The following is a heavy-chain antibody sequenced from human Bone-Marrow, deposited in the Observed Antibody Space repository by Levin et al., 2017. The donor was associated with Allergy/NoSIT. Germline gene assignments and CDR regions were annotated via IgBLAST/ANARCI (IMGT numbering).Heavy chain of an antibody. D-gene: IGHD2-21*01. J-gene: IGHJ3*02. V-gene: IGHV3-30-3*01. Sequence: HSGGSLRLSCAASGFTFTTHSIHWVRQAPGKGLEWVAVISSDGSNQHYADSVKGRFTISRDSSKNTVYVQMNSLRPDDTSLYYCAREEETGGIATWVEGFDIWGQGTMVTVSS. CDR2: ISSDGSNQ. CDR1: GFTFTTHS. CDR3: AREEETGGIATWVEGFDI.